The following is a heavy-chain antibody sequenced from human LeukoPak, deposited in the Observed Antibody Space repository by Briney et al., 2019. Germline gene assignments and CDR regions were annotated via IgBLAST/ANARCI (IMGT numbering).Heavy chain of an antibody. CDR2: INHSGST. J-gene: IGHJ5*02. D-gene: IGHD5-18*01. V-gene: IGHV4-34*01. CDR1: GGSFSGYY. CDR3: ARPKNPRRGYSYGSWWFDP. Sequence: PSETLSLTCAVYGGSFSGYYWSWIRQPPGKGLEWIGEINHSGSTNYNPSLKSRVTISVDTSKNQFSLKLSSVTAADTAVYYCARPKNPRRGYSYGSWWFDPWSQGTLVTVSS.